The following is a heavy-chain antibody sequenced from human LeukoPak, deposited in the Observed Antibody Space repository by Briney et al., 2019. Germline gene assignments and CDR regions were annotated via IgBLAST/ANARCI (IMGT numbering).Heavy chain of an antibody. CDR1: GFTFSSHW. CDR2: ITGSSTWT. D-gene: IGHD7-27*01. J-gene: IGHJ2*01. V-gene: IGHV3-23*01. CDR3: ARELVSLGTGYFDL. Sequence: GGSLRLSCAASGFTFSSHWMSWVRQAPGKGLEWVSGITGSSTWTYYADSVKGRFTISRDNSKNTLHLQMDSLRAEDTAIYYCARELVSLGTGYFDLWGRGTLVTVSS.